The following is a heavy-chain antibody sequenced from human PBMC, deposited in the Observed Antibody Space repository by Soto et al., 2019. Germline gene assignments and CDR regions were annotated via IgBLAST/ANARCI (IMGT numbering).Heavy chain of an antibody. J-gene: IGHJ4*02. CDR2: INHSGST. V-gene: IGHV4-34*01. D-gene: IGHD2-15*01. CDR1: GGSFSGYY. Sequence: QVQLQQWGAGLLKPSETLSLTCAVYGGSFSGYYWSWIRQPPGKGLEWIGEINHSGSTNYNPSLKSRVTISVDTSEHQFSLKLSSVTAADTAVYYCARALPRVVAYWGQGTLVTVSS. CDR3: ARALPRVVAY.